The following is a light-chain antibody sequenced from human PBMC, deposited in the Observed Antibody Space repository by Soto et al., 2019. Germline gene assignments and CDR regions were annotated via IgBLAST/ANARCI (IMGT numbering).Light chain of an antibody. V-gene: IGKV3-11*01. CDR3: QQRSNCPPVT. CDR1: QRVSRH. J-gene: IGKJ4*01. CDR2: DAS. Sequence: EVVLTQSPATLSLSPGERATLSCSASQRVSRHLAWYQQKPGQAPMLLLLDASARATGIPARFSGSGSGTNFTLAITSLEPEDFAVYYCQQRSNCPPVTFGGGTKVEIK.